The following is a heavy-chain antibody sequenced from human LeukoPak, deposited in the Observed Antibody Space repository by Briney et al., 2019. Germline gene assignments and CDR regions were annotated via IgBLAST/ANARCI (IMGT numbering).Heavy chain of an antibody. V-gene: IGHV4-59*12. D-gene: IGHD2-2*02. CDR2: IYYSGST. Sequence: SETLSLTCTVSGGSISSYYWSWIRQPPGKGLEWIGYIYYSGSTNYNPSLKSRVTISVDTSKNQFSLKLSSVTAADTAVYYCARASGYQLLYLLGGGAFDIWGQGTMVTVSS. CDR1: GGSISSYY. CDR3: ARASGYQLLYLLGGGAFDI. J-gene: IGHJ3*02.